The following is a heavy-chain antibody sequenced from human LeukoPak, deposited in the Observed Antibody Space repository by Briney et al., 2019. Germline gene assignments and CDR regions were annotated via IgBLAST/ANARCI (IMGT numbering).Heavy chain of an antibody. J-gene: IGHJ3*02. CDR3: ARESAAYYYAFDI. D-gene: IGHD1-26*01. Sequence: GGSLRLSCAASGFTFSSYAMHCVRQAPGKGLEWVAVISYDGSNKYYADSVKGRFTISRDNSKNTLYLQMNSLRAEDTAVYYCARESAAYYYAFDIWGQGTMVTVSS. CDR1: GFTFSSYA. CDR2: ISYDGSNK. V-gene: IGHV3-30-3*01.